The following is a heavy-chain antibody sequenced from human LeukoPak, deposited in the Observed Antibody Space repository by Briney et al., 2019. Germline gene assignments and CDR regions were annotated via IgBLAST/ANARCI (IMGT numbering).Heavy chain of an antibody. Sequence: GGSLRLSCAASGFTFSSYEMNWVRQAPGKGLEWVSYISTSGSDIKYADSVKGQFTISRDNAENSLYLQMNSLRAEDTAVYYCSTVRSGTYWGQGTLVTVSS. CDR2: ISTSGSDI. J-gene: IGHJ4*02. CDR3: STVRSGTY. V-gene: IGHV3-48*03. CDR1: GFTFSSYE.